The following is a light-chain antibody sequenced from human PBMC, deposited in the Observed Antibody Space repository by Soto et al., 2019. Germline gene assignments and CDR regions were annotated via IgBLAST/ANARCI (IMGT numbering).Light chain of an antibody. J-gene: IGLJ2*01. CDR2: EVS. Sequence: QSVLTQPASVSGSPGQSITISCTGTSSDVGGYNYVSWYQQHPGKAPKLMIYEVSNRPSGVSNRFSGSKSGNTASLTISGLQAEDEADYYCSSYTSSSNVVFGGGTKATVL. CDR3: SSYTSSSNVV. V-gene: IGLV2-14*01. CDR1: SSDVGGYNY.